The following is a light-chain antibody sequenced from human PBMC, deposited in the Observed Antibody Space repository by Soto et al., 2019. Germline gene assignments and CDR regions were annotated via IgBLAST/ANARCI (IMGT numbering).Light chain of an antibody. V-gene: IGLV2-8*01. CDR1: RYDVGGYNY. Sequence: QSALTQTPSVSGSPGQSVTMSCTGTRYDVGGYNYVSWYQQHPGKAPKVTIYEVDKRPSGVPDRFTGSKSGYTASLTVSGLLAEDEADYFCCSYAGSNNFRYVFGTGTKVTVL. J-gene: IGLJ1*01. CDR2: EVD. CDR3: CSYAGSNNFRYV.